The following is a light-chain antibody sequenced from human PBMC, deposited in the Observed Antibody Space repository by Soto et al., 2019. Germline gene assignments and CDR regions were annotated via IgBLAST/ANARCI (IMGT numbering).Light chain of an antibody. J-gene: IGKJ1*01. CDR1: QSVRSRS. CDR2: DAP. V-gene: IGKV3-20*01. CDR3: QQYNNWPQRT. Sequence: IVLTPSPGPLSLSPGERATISCRASQSVRSRSFAWYQQKPGQAPRLLISDAPNRAAGIPDRFSGSGSGTDFTLTINRLEPEDFAVYYCQQYNNWPQRTFGQGT.